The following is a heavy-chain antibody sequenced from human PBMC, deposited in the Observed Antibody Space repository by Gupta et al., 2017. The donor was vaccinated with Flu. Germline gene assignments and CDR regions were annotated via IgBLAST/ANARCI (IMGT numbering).Heavy chain of an antibody. Sequence: QVQLVQSGAEGMKPGASLKFSCTASGYTFTGYYMHWLRQAPGQGIEWMGWINPNSDGKNYAQKYQGRVTMTRDTSISTAYMELSRLRSDDTAVYYCARDRGGGNSQSGGWVDYWGQGTLVTVSS. V-gene: IGHV1-2*02. D-gene: IGHD2-21*02. CDR1: GYTFTGYY. CDR3: ARDRGGGNSQSGGWVDY. CDR2: INPNSDGK. J-gene: IGHJ4*02.